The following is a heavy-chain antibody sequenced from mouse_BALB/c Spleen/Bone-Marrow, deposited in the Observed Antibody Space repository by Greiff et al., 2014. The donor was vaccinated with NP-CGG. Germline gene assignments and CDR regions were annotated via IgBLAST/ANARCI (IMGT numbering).Heavy chain of an antibody. CDR2: IRNKRNNYAT. V-gene: IGHV10-1*02. CDR1: GFTFNPYA. J-gene: IGHJ4*01. CDR3: GRGDYCTMDY. Sequence: EVMLVESGGGLVQPKGSLKLSCAASGFTFNPYAMNWVRQAPGKGLEWVARIRNKRNNYATFYADSLKDRFTISRDDSQSMLYPQMNNLKTEDTAMYYCGRGDYCTMDYWGQGTSVTVSS.